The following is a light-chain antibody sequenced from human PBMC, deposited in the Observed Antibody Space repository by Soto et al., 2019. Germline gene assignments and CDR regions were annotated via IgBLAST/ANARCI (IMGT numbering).Light chain of an antibody. V-gene: IGKV3-15*01. CDR1: QSVSSN. CDR2: GAS. Sequence: IVMTQSPATLSVSPGERATLSCRASQSVSSNLAWYQRRPGQAPRLLIYGASTRATGIPARFSGSGSGTEFTLTISSLQPEGFAVYYCQQYTNWPPWTFGQGTKVEIK. J-gene: IGKJ1*01. CDR3: QQYTNWPPWT.